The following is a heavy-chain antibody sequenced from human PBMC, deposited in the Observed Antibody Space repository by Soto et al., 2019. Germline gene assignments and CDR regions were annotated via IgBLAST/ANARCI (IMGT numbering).Heavy chain of an antibody. CDR1: GGSFSGYY. J-gene: IGHJ1*01. V-gene: IGHV4-34*01. Sequence: QVQLQQWGAGLLKPSETLSLTCAVYGGSFSGYYWSWIRQPPGKGLEGIGEINHSGSTNYNPSLKRRVAVSEARSQTKCSLQLRQRTAADTAVYYCARVEYYDRQCLQHWGQGTLVSVSS. CDR3: ARVEYYDRQCLQH. CDR2: INHSGST. D-gene: IGHD3-22*01.